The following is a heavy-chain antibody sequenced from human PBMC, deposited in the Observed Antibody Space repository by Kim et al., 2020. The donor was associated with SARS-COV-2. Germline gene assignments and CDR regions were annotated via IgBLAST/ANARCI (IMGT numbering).Heavy chain of an antibody. J-gene: IGHJ4*02. V-gene: IGHV3-30*18. D-gene: IGHD3-10*01. Sequence: GFLRLSCAASRFTFNTYGMHWVRQAPGKGLEWVAVISYDGNSQYYADSVKGRFTISRDNSKDTLYLQMNSLRAEDAAVYYCAKDRGSITMVRGVIVSSLIDYWGQGTLVTVSS. CDR1: RFTFNTYG. CDR3: AKDRGSITMVRGVIVSSLIDY. CDR2: ISYDGNSQ.